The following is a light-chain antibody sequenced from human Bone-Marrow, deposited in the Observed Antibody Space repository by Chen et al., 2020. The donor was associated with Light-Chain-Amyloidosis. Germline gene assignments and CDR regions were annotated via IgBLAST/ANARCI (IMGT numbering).Light chain of an antibody. CDR2: EVT. J-gene: IGLJ1*01. CDR3: SSYTITNTLV. Sequence: QSALTQPASVSGSPGQSITLSCTGTSSDVGGDNHVSWYQQHPDKAPQLMIYEVTTLPSWVPDRFSGSKSDNTGSLTISGLQTEDEADYFCSSYTITNTLVFGSGTRVTVL. CDR1: SSDVGGDNH. V-gene: IGLV2-14*01.